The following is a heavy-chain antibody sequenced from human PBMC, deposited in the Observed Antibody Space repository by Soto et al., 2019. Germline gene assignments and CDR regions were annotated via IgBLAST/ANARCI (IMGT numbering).Heavy chain of an antibody. J-gene: IGHJ4*02. CDR1: GFTFSSYA. D-gene: IGHD3-22*01. Sequence: QSGGSLRLSCAASGFTFSSYATSWVRQAPGKGLEWVSAISGSGGSTYYADSVKGRFTISRDNSKNTLYLQMNSLRAEDTAVYYCAKDGGDHYYDSSGHHPFDYWGQGTLVTVSS. V-gene: IGHV3-23*01. CDR3: AKDGGDHYYDSSGHHPFDY. CDR2: ISGSGGST.